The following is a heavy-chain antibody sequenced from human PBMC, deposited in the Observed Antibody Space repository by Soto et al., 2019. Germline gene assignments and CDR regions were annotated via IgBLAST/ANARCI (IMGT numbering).Heavy chain of an antibody. CDR1: GFTFSDHY. J-gene: IGHJ4*02. CDR2: TRNKANSYTT. CDR3: VSVSGSYYYDY. Sequence: PGGSLRLSCAASGFTFSDHYVDWVRQAPGKGLEWVGRTRNKANSYTTEYAASVKGRFTISRDDSKNSLYLQMNSLKTEDTALYYCVSVSGSYYYDYWGQGTLVTVSS. D-gene: IGHD3-10*01. V-gene: IGHV3-72*01.